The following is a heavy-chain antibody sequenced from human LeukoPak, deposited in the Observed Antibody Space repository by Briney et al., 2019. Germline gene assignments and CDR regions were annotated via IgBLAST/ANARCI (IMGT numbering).Heavy chain of an antibody. CDR3: TTDRGIAAAWYNLFDI. CDR2: IKSKTAGGTT. CDR1: GFTFSNAW. V-gene: IGHV3-15*01. Sequence: GGSLRLSCAASGFTFSNAWMNWVRQAPGKGLEWVGHIKSKTAGGTTDYAAPVKGRFTISRDDSKNTLYLQMNSLKTEDTAVYYCTTDRGIAAAWYNLFDIWGQGTMVTVSS. D-gene: IGHD6-13*01. J-gene: IGHJ3*02.